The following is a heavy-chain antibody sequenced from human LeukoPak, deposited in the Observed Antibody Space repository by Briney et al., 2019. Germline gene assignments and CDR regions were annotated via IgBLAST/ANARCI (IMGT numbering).Heavy chain of an antibody. CDR2: IYTRGST. D-gene: IGHD5-12*01. CDR3: ARGGYSGYGPNFDY. V-gene: IGHV4-61*02. Sequence: SQTLSLTCTVYGGSFSSGSYYWSWIRQPAGKGLEWIGRIYTRGSTNYNPSLKGRVTISVDTSKNQFSLKLSSVTAADTAVYYCARGGYSGYGPNFDYWGQGTLVTVSS. J-gene: IGHJ4*02. CDR1: GGSFSSGSYY.